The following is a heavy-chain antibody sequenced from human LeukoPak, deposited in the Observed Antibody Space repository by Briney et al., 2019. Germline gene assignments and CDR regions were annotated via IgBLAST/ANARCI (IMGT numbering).Heavy chain of an antibody. CDR3: TTGPVTIFGVVNDY. CDR2: IKSKTDGGTT. Sequence: PGGSLRLSCAASGFTFNNAWMSWVRQTPGKGLEWVGRIKSKTDGGTTDYAAPVKGRFTISRDDSKNTLYLQMNSLKTEDTAVYYCTTGPVTIFGVVNDYWGQGTLVTVSS. V-gene: IGHV3-15*01. CDR1: GFTFNNAW. D-gene: IGHD3-3*01. J-gene: IGHJ4*02.